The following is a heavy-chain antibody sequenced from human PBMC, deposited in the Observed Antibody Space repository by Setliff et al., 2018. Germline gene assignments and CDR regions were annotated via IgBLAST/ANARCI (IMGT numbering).Heavy chain of an antibody. CDR3: ARVASAPYGSGSDYIRALDY. CDR1: GFTFSSYS. J-gene: IGHJ4*02. V-gene: IGHV3-21*01. CDR2: ISSSSSYI. D-gene: IGHD3-10*01. Sequence: GGSLRLSCAASGFTFSSYSMNWVRQAPGKGLEWVSSISSSSSYIYYADSVKGRFTISRDNAKNSLYLQMNSLRAEDTAVYYCARVASAPYGSGSDYIRALDYWGQGTLVTVSS.